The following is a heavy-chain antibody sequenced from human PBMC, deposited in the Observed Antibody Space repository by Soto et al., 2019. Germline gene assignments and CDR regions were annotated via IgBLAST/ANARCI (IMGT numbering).Heavy chain of an antibody. CDR3: AHEYYCGSGSYRHDSFDI. J-gene: IGHJ3*02. V-gene: IGHV1-69*02. D-gene: IGHD3-10*01. Sequence: QVQLVQSGAEVKKPGSSVKVSCKASGGTFSSYTISWVRQAPGQGLEWMGRIIPILGIANYAQKFQGRVTITADKSTSTAYMELSCLRSEDAAVYSCAHEYYCGSGSYRHDSFDIWGQGTMVTVSS. CDR2: IIPILGIA. CDR1: GGTFSSYT.